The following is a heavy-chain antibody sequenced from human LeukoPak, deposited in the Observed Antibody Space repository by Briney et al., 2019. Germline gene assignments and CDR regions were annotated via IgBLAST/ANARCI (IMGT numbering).Heavy chain of an antibody. CDR2: INPNSGGT. Sequence: ASVKVSCKASGYTFTAYHIHWVRQAPGQGLEWMGWINPNSGGTNYAQKFQGRVTMTRDTSISTAYMELSRLRSDDTAVYYCARVYTYYYDSSGYPPFDYWGQGTLVTVSS. J-gene: IGHJ4*02. CDR1: GYTFTAYH. V-gene: IGHV1-2*02. D-gene: IGHD3-22*01. CDR3: ARVYTYYYDSSGYPPFDY.